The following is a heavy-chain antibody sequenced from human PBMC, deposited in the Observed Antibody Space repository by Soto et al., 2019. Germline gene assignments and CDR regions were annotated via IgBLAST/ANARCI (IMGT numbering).Heavy chain of an antibody. J-gene: IGHJ5*02. CDR2: VVYSGST. CDR3: ARDMYSRQNCFDP. V-gene: IGHV4-59*13. CDR1: GASITSFS. Sequence: SETLSLTCSVSGASITSFSWSWIRQSPDKGLEWIGYVVYSGSTTYNPSLKSRVTLSIDKSKNQFSLKLTSVTAADTAIYFCARDMYSRQNCFDPWGQGTLVTVSS. D-gene: IGHD6-13*01.